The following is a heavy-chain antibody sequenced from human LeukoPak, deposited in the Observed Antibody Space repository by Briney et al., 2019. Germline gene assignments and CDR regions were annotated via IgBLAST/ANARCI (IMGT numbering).Heavy chain of an antibody. Sequence: ALVKVSCKASGGTFSSYALSWVRQAPGQGLEWMGGIIPIFGTPKYAQRFQGRVTITADGSTSTAYMELSSLRSEDTAVYFCARRCYGGNCYSNYFDLWGRGTLVTVSS. CDR2: IIPIFGTP. D-gene: IGHD2-15*01. J-gene: IGHJ2*01. CDR3: ARRCYGGNCYSNYFDL. CDR1: GGTFSSYA. V-gene: IGHV1-69*01.